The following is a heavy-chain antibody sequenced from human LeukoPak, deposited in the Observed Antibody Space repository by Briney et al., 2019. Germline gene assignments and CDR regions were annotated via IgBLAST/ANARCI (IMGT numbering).Heavy chain of an antibody. CDR3: ARFPQLMTTVTGFDY. V-gene: IGHV5-51*01. Sequence: GESLKISCKVSGYSFTSYWIGWVRQMPGKGLEWMGIICPGDSDTRYSPSFEGQVSISADKSNNTAYLQWSSLKASDTAMHYCARFPQLMTTVTGFDYWGQGTLVTVSS. J-gene: IGHJ4*02. CDR2: ICPGDSDT. CDR1: GYSFTSYW. D-gene: IGHD4-17*01.